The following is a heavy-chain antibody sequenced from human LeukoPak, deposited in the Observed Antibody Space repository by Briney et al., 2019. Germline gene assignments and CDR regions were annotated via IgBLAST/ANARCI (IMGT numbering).Heavy chain of an antibody. J-gene: IGHJ5*02. CDR1: GFTFSSYW. V-gene: IGHV3-7*01. Sequence: GGSLRLSCAASGFTFSSYWMSWVRQAPGKGLEWVANIKQDGSEKYYVDSVKGRFTISRDNAKNSLYLQMNSLRAEDTAVYYCTRLPYYYDSSGYPNWFDPWGQGTLVTVSS. CDR3: TRLPYYYDSSGYPNWFDP. CDR2: IKQDGSEK. D-gene: IGHD3-22*01.